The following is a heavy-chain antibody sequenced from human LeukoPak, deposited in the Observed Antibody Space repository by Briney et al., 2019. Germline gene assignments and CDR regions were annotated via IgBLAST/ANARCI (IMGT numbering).Heavy chain of an antibody. CDR1: AFTFKTYT. J-gene: IGHJ4*02. V-gene: IGHV3-21*01. CDR2: ISTAGNLI. D-gene: IGHD2-15*01. CDR3: ARDFHCSGGSCYPPGDY. Sequence: GGSLRLSCVASAFTFKTYTLNWVRQTPGKGLEWVSYISTAGNLINYADSVRGRFTISRDNAKNSLYLYMSSLTPEDTAVYYCARDFHCSGGSCYPPGDYWGQGTLVTVSS.